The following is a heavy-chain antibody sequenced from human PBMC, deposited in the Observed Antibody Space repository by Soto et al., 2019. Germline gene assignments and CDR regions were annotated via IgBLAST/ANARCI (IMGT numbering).Heavy chain of an antibody. CDR2: MNPNSGDT. J-gene: IGHJ4*02. V-gene: IGHV1-8*01. D-gene: IGHD3-10*01. Sequence: QVQLVQSGAEVKKPGASVKVSCKASGYTFTSYEINWVRQATGQGLEWMGWMNPNSGDTGYAQKFQGRVTMTRNTSLSTAYMELSSLRSEDTAVYYCARGELLWFGELLRWGQRTLVTVSS. CDR1: GYTFTSYE. CDR3: ARGELLWFGELLR.